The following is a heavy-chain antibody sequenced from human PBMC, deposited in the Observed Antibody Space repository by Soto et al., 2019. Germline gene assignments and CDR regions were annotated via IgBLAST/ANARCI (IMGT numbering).Heavy chain of an antibody. D-gene: IGHD2-8*01. CDR3: ARDPYNVLMVNAPNLYGMDV. CDR2: ISTYNGNT. CDR1: GYTFTTYG. Sequence: QVQLVQSGAEVKKPGASVKVSCKASGYTFTTYGISWVRQAPGQGLEWMGWISTYNGNTNYAQSLQGRLTMTTDTSTSTAYMELRSLRSDDTAVYYCARDPYNVLMVNAPNLYGMDVWGQGTTVTVSS. V-gene: IGHV1-18*01. J-gene: IGHJ6*02.